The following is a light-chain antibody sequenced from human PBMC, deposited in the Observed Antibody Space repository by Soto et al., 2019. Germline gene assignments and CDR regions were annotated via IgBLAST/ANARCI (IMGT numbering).Light chain of an antibody. Sequence: DIVMTQSPDSLAVSLGERATINCKSSQSVFYSSNNKNYLAWYQQNPGQPPKLLIYWASIRESGVPDRFSGSGSGTDFTLTISSLQAEDVAIYYCQQYYVTPPWTFGQGTKVDIK. CDR3: QQYYVTPPWT. J-gene: IGKJ1*01. CDR1: QSVFYSSNNKNY. CDR2: WAS. V-gene: IGKV4-1*01.